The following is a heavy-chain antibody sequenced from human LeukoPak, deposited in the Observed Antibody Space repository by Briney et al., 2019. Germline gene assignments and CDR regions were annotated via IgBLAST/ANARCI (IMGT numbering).Heavy chain of an antibody. CDR2: INHSGST. Sequence: SETLSLTCAVYGGSFSGYYWSWIRQPPGKGLEWIGEINHSGSTNYNPSLKSRVTISVDTSKNQFSLKLSSVTAADTAVYYCAGPRNLAAAGDLLRWGQGTLVTVSS. J-gene: IGHJ4*02. D-gene: IGHD6-13*01. CDR1: GGSFSGYY. CDR3: AGPRNLAAAGDLLR. V-gene: IGHV4-34*01.